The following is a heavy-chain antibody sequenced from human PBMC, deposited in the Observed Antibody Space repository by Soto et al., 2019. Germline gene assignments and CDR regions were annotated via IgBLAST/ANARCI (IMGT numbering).Heavy chain of an antibody. J-gene: IGHJ4*02. CDR1: GGSFSGYD. V-gene: IGHV4-59*08. CDR2: INHSGST. Sequence: SETLSLTCAVYGGSFSGYDWSWIRQSPGKGLEWIGQINHSGSTNYNPSLKSRVTISVDTSKNQFSLKLSSVTAADTAVYYCARHGTSDGPHFDYWGQGTLVTVSS. D-gene: IGHD6-13*01. CDR3: ARHGTSDGPHFDY.